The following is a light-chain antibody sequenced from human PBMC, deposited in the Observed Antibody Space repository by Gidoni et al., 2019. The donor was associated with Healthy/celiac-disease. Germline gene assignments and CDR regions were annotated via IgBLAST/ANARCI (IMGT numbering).Light chain of an antibody. CDR1: QDISNY. CDR3: QQYDNPLFT. CDR2: DAS. V-gene: IGKV1-33*01. J-gene: IGKJ3*01. Sequence: DIQMTPSPSSLSASVGDRVTITCQASQDISNYLNWYQQKSGKAPKLLIYDASNLETGVPSRFSGSGSGTEFTITISSLQTEDIATYYCQQYDNPLFTFXPXTKVDIK.